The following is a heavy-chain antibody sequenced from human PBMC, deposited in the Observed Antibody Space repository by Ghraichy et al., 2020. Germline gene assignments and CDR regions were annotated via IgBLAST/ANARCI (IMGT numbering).Heavy chain of an antibody. V-gene: IGHV1-69*10. CDR1: GGTLSNDA. D-gene: IGHD2-15*01. J-gene: IGHJ3*02. Sequence: SVKVSCKASGGTLSNDAFSWLRQAPGQGPEWMGGITPMFGIANYAQSFQGRVAITADTSTSTVYMQLDSLRSEDTAVYYCARDLRAADRTLVLDIWGQGTPVTVSS. CDR2: ITPMFGIA. CDR3: ARDLRAADRTLVLDI.